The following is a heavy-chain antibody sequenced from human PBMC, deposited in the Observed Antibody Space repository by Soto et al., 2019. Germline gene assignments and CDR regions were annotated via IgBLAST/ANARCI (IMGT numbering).Heavy chain of an antibody. CDR1: GYTFTSYG. CDR3: ARVEQERRGVYYCDY. D-gene: IGHD1-1*01. Sequence: QVQLVQSGAAVKKPGASVKVSCKASGYTFTSYGISWVRQSPGQGLEWMGWISAYNGNTNYAQKLQGRVTMTTDTSTSTAYMELRSLRSDYTAVYYCARVEQERRGVYYCDYWGQGTLVTVSS. J-gene: IGHJ4*02. CDR2: ISAYNGNT. V-gene: IGHV1-18*01.